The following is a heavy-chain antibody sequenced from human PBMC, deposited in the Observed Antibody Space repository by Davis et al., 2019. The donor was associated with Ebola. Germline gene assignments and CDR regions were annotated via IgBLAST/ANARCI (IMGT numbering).Heavy chain of an antibody. CDR1: GFTFSSYG. CDR3: AKDQWMGSATLGFDP. J-gene: IGHJ5*02. D-gene: IGHD6-19*01. CDR2: ISYDGSNK. V-gene: IGHV3-30*18. Sequence: GGSLRLSCAASGFTFSSYGMHWVRQAPGKGLEWVAVISYDGSNKYYADSVKGRFTISRDNSKNTLYLQMNSLRAEDTAVYYCAKDQWMGSATLGFDPWGQGTLVTVSS.